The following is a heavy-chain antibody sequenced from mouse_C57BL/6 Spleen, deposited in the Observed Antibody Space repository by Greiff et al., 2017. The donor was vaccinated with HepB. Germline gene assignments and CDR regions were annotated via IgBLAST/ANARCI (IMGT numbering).Heavy chain of an antibody. CDR3: ARPYDYGFPYAMDY. D-gene: IGHD2-4*01. CDR2: IYPGDGDT. CDR1: GYAFSSSW. Sequence: QVQLQHSGPELVKPGASVKISCKASGYAFSSSWMNWVKQRPGKGLEWIGRIYPGDGDTNYNGKFKGKATLTADKSSSTAYMQLSSLTSEDSAVYFCARPYDYGFPYAMDYWGQGTSVTVSS. J-gene: IGHJ4*01. V-gene: IGHV1-82*01.